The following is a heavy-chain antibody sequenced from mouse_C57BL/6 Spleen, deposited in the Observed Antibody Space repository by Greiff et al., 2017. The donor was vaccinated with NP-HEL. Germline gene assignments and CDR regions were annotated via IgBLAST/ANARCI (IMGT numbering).Heavy chain of an antibody. CDR1: GYAFSSSW. CDR2: IYPGDGDT. D-gene: IGHD2-4*01. CDR3: ASLYYDYDVNFDY. Sequence: QVQLQQSGPELVKPGASVKISCKASGYAFSSSWMNWVKQRPGKGLEWIGRIYPGDGDTNYNGKFKGKATLTADKSSSTAYMQLSSLTSEDSAVYFCASLYYDYDVNFDYWGQGTTLTVSS. V-gene: IGHV1-82*01. J-gene: IGHJ2*01.